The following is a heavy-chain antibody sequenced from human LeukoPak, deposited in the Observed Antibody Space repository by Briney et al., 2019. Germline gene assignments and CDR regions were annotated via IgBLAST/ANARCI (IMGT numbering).Heavy chain of an antibody. Sequence: PSGTLSLTCAVSGGSISSSNWWSWVRQPPGKGLEWIGEIYHSGSTNYNPSLKSRVTISVDTSKNQFSLKLSSVTAADTAVYYCARGSLDSQGIYDSSGYRKIDYWGQGTLVTVSS. J-gene: IGHJ4*02. CDR1: GGSISSSNW. V-gene: IGHV4-4*02. CDR3: ARGSLDSQGIYDSSGYRKIDY. CDR2: IYHSGST. D-gene: IGHD3-22*01.